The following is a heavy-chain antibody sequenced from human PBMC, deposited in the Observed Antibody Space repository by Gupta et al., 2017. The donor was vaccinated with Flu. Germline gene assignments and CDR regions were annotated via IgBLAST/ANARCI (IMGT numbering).Heavy chain of an antibody. D-gene: IGHD1-7*01. Sequence: QVQLLQSGGGVAQPGTSLRLSCSASGFRFSRHGMHWVRQAPGRGLEWVAVIYYDGSGKTYADSVKGRFTVYRDNSKNTLSLQMDGLRVEDTAVYYCARDDNWNYFLDHWGQGSLVTVSP. CDR3: ARDDNWNYFLDH. CDR1: GFRFSRHG. J-gene: IGHJ4*02. CDR2: IYYDGSGK. V-gene: IGHV3-33*01.